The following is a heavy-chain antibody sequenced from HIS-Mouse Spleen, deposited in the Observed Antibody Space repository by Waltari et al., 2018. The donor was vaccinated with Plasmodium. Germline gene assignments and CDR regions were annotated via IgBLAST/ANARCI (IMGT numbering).Heavy chain of an antibody. D-gene: IGHD5-12*01. V-gene: IGHV3-74*01. Sequence: EVQLVESGGGLVQPGGSLRLSCAASGFTFSSYWMPWVRQAPGKGLVGVSRINSDGSSTSYADSVKGRFTISRDNAKNTLYLQMNSLRAEDTAVYYCARASYLGGYDAFDIWGQGTMVTVSS. CDR3: ARASYLGGYDAFDI. CDR2: INSDGSST. CDR1: GFTFSSYW. J-gene: IGHJ3*02.